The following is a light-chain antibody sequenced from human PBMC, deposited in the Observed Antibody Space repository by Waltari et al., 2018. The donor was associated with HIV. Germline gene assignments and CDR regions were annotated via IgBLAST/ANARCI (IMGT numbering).Light chain of an antibody. V-gene: IGKV3-15*01. J-gene: IGKJ1*01. CDR2: GSS. CDR1: QRVTTK. Sequence: EIVMTQSRDRLSVSPGERATLSGRAGQRVTTKLPWYQQTPGQPPRRLFYGSSTRATGHPDRFSGRESGTDVTLTISEMQFDDAAVCYRQQYNYRPWTFGQRNKVESK. CDR3: QQYNYRPWT.